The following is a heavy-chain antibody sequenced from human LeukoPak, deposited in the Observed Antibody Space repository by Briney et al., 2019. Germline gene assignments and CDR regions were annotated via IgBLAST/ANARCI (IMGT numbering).Heavy chain of an antibody. Sequence: QTGGSLRLSCAASGFTVSSNYMSWVRQAPGKGLERVSVIYSGGSTYYADSVRGRFTISRDNSKNTLYLQMNSLRAEDTAVYYCARDSLLDDDSSGYYPYWGQGTLVTVSS. CDR1: GFTVSSNY. J-gene: IGHJ4*02. D-gene: IGHD3-22*01. CDR3: ARDSLLDDDSSGYYPY. CDR2: IYSGGST. V-gene: IGHV3-66*01.